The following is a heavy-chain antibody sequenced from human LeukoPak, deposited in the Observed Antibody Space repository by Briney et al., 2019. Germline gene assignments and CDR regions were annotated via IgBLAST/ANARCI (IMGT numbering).Heavy chain of an antibody. CDR1: GFTVSSDY. Sequence: GGSLRLSCAASGFTVSSDYVSWVRQAPGRGLEWVSSISSSITNIYYADSVKGRFTTSRDNAKNSLYLQMNSLRAEDTALYYCARYYYYDSGSYSYYFDYWGQGTLVTVSS. J-gene: IGHJ4*02. CDR3: ARYYYYDSGSYSYYFDY. CDR2: ISSSITNI. V-gene: IGHV3-21*01. D-gene: IGHD3-10*01.